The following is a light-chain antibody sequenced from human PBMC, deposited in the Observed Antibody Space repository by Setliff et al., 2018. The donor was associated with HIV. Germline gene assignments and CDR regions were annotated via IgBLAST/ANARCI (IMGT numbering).Light chain of an antibody. J-gene: IGKJ4*01. CDR3: QQRHNWPLT. CDR1: QSVAGR. V-gene: IGKV3-11*01. CDR2: DAS. Sequence: EIVLTQSPATLPLSPGERATLSCRASQSVAGRLAWYQQKPGQAPRLLIYDASNGATGIPARFSGSGSGTDFTLTISSLEPEDFAVYYCQQRHNWPLTFGGGTKVDIK.